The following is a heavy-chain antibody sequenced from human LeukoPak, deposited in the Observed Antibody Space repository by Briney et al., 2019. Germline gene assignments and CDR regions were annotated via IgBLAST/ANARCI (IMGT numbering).Heavy chain of an antibody. V-gene: IGHV4-38-2*02. CDR2: IYHSGST. CDR1: GYSISSGYY. J-gene: IGHJ4*02. Sequence: SETLSLTCTVSGYSISSGYYWGWIRQPPGKGLEWIGSIYHSGSTNYNPSLKSRVTISVDTSKNQFSLKLSSVTAADTAVYYCARRATMITFGGVIVIQRGFDYWGQGTLVTVSS. CDR3: ARRATMITFGGVIVIQRGFDY. D-gene: IGHD3-16*02.